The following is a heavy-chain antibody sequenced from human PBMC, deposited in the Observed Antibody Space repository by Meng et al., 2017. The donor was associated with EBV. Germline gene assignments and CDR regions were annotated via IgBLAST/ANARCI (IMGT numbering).Heavy chain of an antibody. CDR1: GYTFTNYD. CDR3: ARGETVAGTWWFDP. CDR2: MNPNNGNT. D-gene: IGHD6-19*01. V-gene: IGHV1-8*01. J-gene: IGHJ5*02. Sequence: QVQLVQSGAEVKKPGASVKVSCKASGYTFTNYDINWVRQATGQGLEWMGWMNPNNGNTGYAQKFQGRVTMTRNPSINTAYMELTSLTSEDTAVYYCARGETVAGTWWFDPWGQGTLVTVDS.